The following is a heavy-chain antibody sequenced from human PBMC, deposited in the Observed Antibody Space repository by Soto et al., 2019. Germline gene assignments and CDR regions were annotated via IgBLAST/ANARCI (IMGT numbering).Heavy chain of an antibody. D-gene: IGHD3-10*01. CDR3: VRDDFGFDY. Sequence: PGGSLRLSCAASGFTLSSYWMHWVRQVPGKGLVWVSRINSDGSSTTYADNVKGRFTISRDNAKNTLYLQMNSLTVEDTAVYYCVRDDFGFDYWGQGSLVTVSS. CDR1: GFTLSSYW. CDR2: INSDGSST. V-gene: IGHV3-74*01. J-gene: IGHJ4*02.